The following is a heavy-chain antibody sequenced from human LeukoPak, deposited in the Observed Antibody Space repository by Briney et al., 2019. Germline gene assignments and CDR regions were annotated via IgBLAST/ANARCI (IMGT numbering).Heavy chain of an antibody. D-gene: IGHD3-9*01. CDR1: GFTFSSYA. V-gene: IGHV3-23*01. J-gene: IGHJ3*01. Sequence: GVSLRLSCAASGFTFSSYAMSWVRQAPGKGLEWVSAISGSGGSTYYADSVKGRFTISRDNSKNTLYLQMNSLRAEDTAVYYCAKGRDILTGFPLWGQGTMVTVSS. CDR3: AKGRDILTGFPL. CDR2: ISGSGGST.